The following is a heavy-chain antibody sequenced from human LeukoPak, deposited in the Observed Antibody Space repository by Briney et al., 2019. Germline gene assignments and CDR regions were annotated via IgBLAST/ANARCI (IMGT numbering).Heavy chain of an antibody. CDR3: ARHVVAVGFDY. Sequence: GGSLRLSCAASGFTFSTYTMNWVRQAPGKGLEWVSSITSSSSYIYYADSVKGRFTISRDNAKNSLFLQMNSLRVEDTAVYYCARHVVAVGFDYWGQGTLVTVSP. CDR1: GFTFSTYT. V-gene: IGHV3-21*01. D-gene: IGHD3-22*01. J-gene: IGHJ4*02. CDR2: ITSSSSYI.